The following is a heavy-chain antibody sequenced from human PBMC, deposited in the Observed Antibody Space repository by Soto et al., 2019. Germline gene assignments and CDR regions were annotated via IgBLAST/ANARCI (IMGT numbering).Heavy chain of an antibody. CDR3: AKDARRNGIVGQWVG. V-gene: IGHV3-23*01. Sequence: EGRLLESGGGLVQPGGSLRLSCVGSGFMFSGYAMTWVRQAPGKGLEWVSSISDSGAGTYFADSVKGRFTVSRDNSKNTLSLQMNSLRAEDTAVYDCAKDARRNGIVGQWVGWGQGTLVTVSS. CDR2: ISDSGAGT. J-gene: IGHJ4*02. CDR1: GFMFSGYA. D-gene: IGHD1-26*01.